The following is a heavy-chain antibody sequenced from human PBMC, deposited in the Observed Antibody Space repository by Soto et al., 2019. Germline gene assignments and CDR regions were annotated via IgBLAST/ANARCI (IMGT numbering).Heavy chain of an antibody. CDR1: GFTFSSYA. V-gene: IGHV3-64D*06. D-gene: IGHD6-6*01. J-gene: IGHJ6*02. CDR3: LKGIAARPSYGMDV. Sequence: LRLSCSASGFTFSSYAMHWVRQAPGKGLEYVSAISSNGGSTYYADSVKGRFTISRDNSKNTLYLQMSSLRAEDTAVYYCLKGIAARPSYGMDVWAQGTTVTVSS. CDR2: ISSNGGST.